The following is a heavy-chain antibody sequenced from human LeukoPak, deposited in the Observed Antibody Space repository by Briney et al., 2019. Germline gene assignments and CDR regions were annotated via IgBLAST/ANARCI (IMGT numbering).Heavy chain of an antibody. V-gene: IGHV3-74*01. Sequence: GGSLRLSCAASGVTFSSYWMHWVRQAPGKGLVWVSRINSDGSSTSYADSVKGRFTMSRDTANNTLYLQMNSLRADDTAVYYCVRGAPFDYWGQGTLVTVSS. CDR2: INSDGSST. J-gene: IGHJ4*02. CDR3: VRGAPFDY. CDR1: GVTFSSYW.